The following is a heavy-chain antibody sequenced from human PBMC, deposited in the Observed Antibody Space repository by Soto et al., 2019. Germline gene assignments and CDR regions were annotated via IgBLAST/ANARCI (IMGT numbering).Heavy chain of an antibody. V-gene: IGHV3-15*01. CDR1: GFTFSNAW. CDR2: IKSITDGGTT. CDR3: TTDGSGYYGSGSTTLGAFDI. J-gene: IGHJ3*02. Sequence: GGSLRLSCAAFGFTFSNAWMSWVRQAPGKGLGWVGRIKSITDGGTTDYAAPVKGRFTISRDDSKNTRYLQMNSLKTEDTAVYYCTTDGSGYYGSGSTTLGAFDIWGQGTMVTVSS. D-gene: IGHD3-10*01.